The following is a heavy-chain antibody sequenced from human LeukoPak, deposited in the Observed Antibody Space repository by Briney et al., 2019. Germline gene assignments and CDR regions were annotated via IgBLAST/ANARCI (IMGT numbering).Heavy chain of an antibody. CDR2: ISSSSYI. V-gene: IGHV3-21*01. CDR3: ARAQTTVTRLGGY. D-gene: IGHD4-17*01. CDR1: GFTFSSYS. J-gene: IGHJ4*02. Sequence: GSLRLSCAASGFTFSSYSMNWVRQAPGKGLEWVSSISSSSYIYYADSVKGRFTISRDNAKNSLYLQMNSLRAEDTAVYYCARAQTTVTRLGGYWGQGTLVTVSS.